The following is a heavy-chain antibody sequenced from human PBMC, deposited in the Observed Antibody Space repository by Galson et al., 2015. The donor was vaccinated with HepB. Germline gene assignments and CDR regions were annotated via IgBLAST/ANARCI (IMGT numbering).Heavy chain of an antibody. CDR3: TSSYGSGSNPFDY. J-gene: IGHJ4*02. CDR2: IYYSGST. V-gene: IGHV4-30-4*01. CDR1: GGSISSGEYH. Sequence: TLSLTCTVSGGSISSGEYHWSWIRQPPGKGLEWIGYIYYSGSTYYNPSLKSRVTISVDTSRNQFSLKLRSVTAADTAVYYCTSSYGSGSNPFDYWGQGTLVTVSS. D-gene: IGHD3-10*01.